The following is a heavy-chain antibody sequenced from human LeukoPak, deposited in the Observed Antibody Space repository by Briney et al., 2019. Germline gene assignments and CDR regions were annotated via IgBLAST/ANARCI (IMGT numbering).Heavy chain of an antibody. Sequence: SETLSLTCTVSGDTISSNSFYWGWIRRPPGKGLEWIGYIHYTGSTNYNPSLKSRVTISVETSKNQFSLKLKSVTAADTAVYYCARGGYYGSGNDFRFDPWGQGTLVTVSS. CDR1: GDTISSNSFY. CDR3: ARGGYYGSGNDFRFDP. V-gene: IGHV4-61*05. J-gene: IGHJ5*02. D-gene: IGHD3-10*01. CDR2: IHYTGST.